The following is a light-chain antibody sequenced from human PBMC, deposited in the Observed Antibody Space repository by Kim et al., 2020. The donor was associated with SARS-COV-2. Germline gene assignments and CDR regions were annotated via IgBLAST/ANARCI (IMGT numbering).Light chain of an antibody. CDR2: GAS. CDR3: QQYNNWPPYS. J-gene: IGKJ2*03. Sequence: VCTGERAPVAGKAGQSVRSKLAWDQQRPGQDPRNLIYGASTRATGITARCSGSGSGTEFTLTISSLQSEDFAVYYWQQYNNWPPYSFGQGTEREI. V-gene: IGKV3-15*01. CDR1: QSVRSK.